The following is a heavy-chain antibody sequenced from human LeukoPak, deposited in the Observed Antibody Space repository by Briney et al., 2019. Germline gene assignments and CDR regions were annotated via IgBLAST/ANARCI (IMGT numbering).Heavy chain of an antibody. D-gene: IGHD2/OR15-2a*01. CDR2: ISGDGTNT. CDR1: GCTFSTFW. Sequence: QPGGSLILFCAASGCTFSTFWRHWVRQAPGKGLMWVSRISGDGTNTDYAASVKGRFTISRDNAKNTLYLLMSSLRAEDTAVYYCARGTSFYEFWGQGTLVTVSS. J-gene: IGHJ4*02. CDR3: ARGTSFYEF. V-gene: IGHV3-74*01.